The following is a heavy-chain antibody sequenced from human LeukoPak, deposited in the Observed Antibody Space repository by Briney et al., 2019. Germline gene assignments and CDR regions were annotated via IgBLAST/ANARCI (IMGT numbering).Heavy chain of an antibody. CDR3: ARVTSVGGSGSYYSWFDP. V-gene: IGHV1-18*01. D-gene: IGHD3-10*01. Sequence: ASVKASCKASGYTFTSYGISWVRQAPGQGLEWMGWISAYNGNTNYAQKLQGRVTMTTDTSTSTAYMGLRSLRSDDTAVYYCARVTSVGGSGSYYSWFDPWGQGTLVTVSS. CDR2: ISAYNGNT. J-gene: IGHJ5*02. CDR1: GYTFTSYG.